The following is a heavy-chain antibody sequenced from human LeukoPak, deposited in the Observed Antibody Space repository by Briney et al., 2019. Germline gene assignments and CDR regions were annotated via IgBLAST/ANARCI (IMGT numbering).Heavy chain of an antibody. J-gene: IGHJ4*02. CDR2: IYDSGST. V-gene: IGHV4-39*01. CDR3: ARSRQDYYDSSGYNY. Sequence: PSETLSLTCTVSGGSIRSSYYYWGWIRQPPGTGLEWIGSIYDSGSTYYNPSLKSRVTISVDTSKNQFSLKLNSVTAADTAVYYCARSRQDYYDSSGYNYWGQGTLVTVSS. D-gene: IGHD3-22*01. CDR1: GGSIRSSYYY.